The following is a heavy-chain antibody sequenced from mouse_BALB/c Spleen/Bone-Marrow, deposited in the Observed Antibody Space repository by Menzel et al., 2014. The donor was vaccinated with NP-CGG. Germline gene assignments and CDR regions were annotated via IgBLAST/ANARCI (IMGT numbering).Heavy chain of an antibody. CDR2: IYPGDGDT. Sequence: QVQLQQSGAELARPGASVKLSCKASGYTFTSYWMQWVIQRPGQGLEWIGAIYPGDGDTMYTQKFKGKATLTADKSSSTAYMQLSSLASEDSAVYYCARRDYGIRENYYAMDYWGQGTSVTVSS. J-gene: IGHJ4*01. CDR1: GYTFTSYW. D-gene: IGHD1-2*01. V-gene: IGHV1-87*01. CDR3: ARRDYGIRENYYAMDY.